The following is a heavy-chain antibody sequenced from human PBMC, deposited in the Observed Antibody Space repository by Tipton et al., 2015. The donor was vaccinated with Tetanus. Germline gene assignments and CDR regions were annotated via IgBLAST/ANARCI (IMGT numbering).Heavy chain of an antibody. Sequence: SLRLSCVGSGFTFSDYSINWVRQAPGRGLEWVSSITGSGHITYADSVKGRFTISRDNAKNSVYLQMDSLRAEDTAIYSCARDTREYNIDWDWGQGVQVTVSS. V-gene: IGHV3-69-1*02. J-gene: IGHJ4*02. CDR1: GFTFSDYS. D-gene: IGHD2-2*01. CDR2: ITGSGHI. CDR3: ARDTREYNIDWD.